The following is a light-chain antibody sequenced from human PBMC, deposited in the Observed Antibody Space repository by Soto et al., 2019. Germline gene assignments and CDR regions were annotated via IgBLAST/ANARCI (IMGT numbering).Light chain of an antibody. CDR3: QQYGGSPIT. CDR1: QSVNANY. Sequence: IVWTQSPGTLSLSQGDRSPLSCRASQSVNANYFAWYQQKPGQAPRLLIYGISSRPTGIPDRFSGSGSGTDFTLTISRLEPEDFALYYCQQYGGSPITFGQGTRLETK. V-gene: IGKV3-20*01. J-gene: IGKJ5*01. CDR2: GIS.